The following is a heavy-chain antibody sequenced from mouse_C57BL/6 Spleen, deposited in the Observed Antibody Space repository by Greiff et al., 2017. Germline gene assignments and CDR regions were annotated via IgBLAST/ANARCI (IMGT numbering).Heavy chain of an antibody. CDR2: IYPGDGDT. V-gene: IGHV1-80*01. D-gene: IGHD1-1*01. CDR1: GYAFSSYW. J-gene: IGHJ4*01. CDR3: ARGGSSYIYAMDY. Sequence: VKLQESGAELVKPGASVKISCKASGYAFSSYWMNWVKQRPGKGLEWIGQIYPGDGDTNYNGKFKGKATLTADKSSSTAYMQLSSLTSEDSAVYFCARGGSSYIYAMDYGGQGTSVTVSS.